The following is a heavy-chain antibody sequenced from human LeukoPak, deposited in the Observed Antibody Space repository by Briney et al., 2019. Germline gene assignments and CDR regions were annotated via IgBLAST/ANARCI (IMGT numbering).Heavy chain of an antibody. CDR3: VRGRVMRGTYYVAGQDALDV. V-gene: IGHV1-69*13. Sequence: ASVKVSCKASGGTFSNYAINWVRQAPGQGLEWMGEIIPTFGVPNYAQKFQGRVTLTADESTSTAYMELSSLRSEDTAVYYCVRGRVMRGTYYVAGQDALDVWGQGTMVTVSS. D-gene: IGHD3-16*01. CDR2: IIPTFGVP. CDR1: GGTFSNYA. J-gene: IGHJ3*01.